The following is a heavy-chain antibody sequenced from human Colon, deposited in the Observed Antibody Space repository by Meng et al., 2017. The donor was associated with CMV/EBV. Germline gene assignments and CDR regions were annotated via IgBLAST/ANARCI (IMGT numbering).Heavy chain of an antibody. D-gene: IGHD6-6*01. CDR2: IFYTGTT. V-gene: IGHV4-39*07. CDR1: GGSISSSSYH. Sequence: LQLQESGPGLVRPWETLSLTCTVSGGSISSSSYHWAWIRQPPGKGLEWMGSIFYTGTTYYKPSLKSRVTISVDTSKNQFSLKLSSVTAADTAVYYCIRETTGSSSSYWGQGTLVTVSS. J-gene: IGHJ4*02. CDR3: IRETTGSSSSY.